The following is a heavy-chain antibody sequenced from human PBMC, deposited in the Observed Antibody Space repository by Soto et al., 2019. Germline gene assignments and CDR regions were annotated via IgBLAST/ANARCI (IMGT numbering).Heavy chain of an antibody. CDR3: AKQRDCSSTSCSLEY. Sequence: GSLRLSCAASGFTFSSYGMHWVRQAPGKGLEWVAVISYDGSNKYYADSVKGRFTISRDNSKNTLYLQMNSLRAEDTAVYYCAKQRDCSSTSCSLEYWGQGTLVTVSS. V-gene: IGHV3-30*18. D-gene: IGHD2-2*01. CDR2: ISYDGSNK. CDR1: GFTFSSYG. J-gene: IGHJ4*02.